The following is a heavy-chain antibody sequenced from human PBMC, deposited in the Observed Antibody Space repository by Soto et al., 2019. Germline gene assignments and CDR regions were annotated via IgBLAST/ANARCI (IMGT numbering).Heavy chain of an antibody. CDR3: ARGLTMVRGVILDAFDI. CDR2: INAGNGNT. CDR1: GYTFTSYT. Sequence: QVQLVQSGAEVKKPGASVKASCKASGYTFTSYTMHWVRQAPGQRLEWMGWINAGNGNTKYSQKFQGRVTITRDTSASTAYMELSSLRSEDTAVYYCARGLTMVRGVILDAFDIWGQGTMVTVSS. V-gene: IGHV1-3*01. D-gene: IGHD3-10*01. J-gene: IGHJ3*02.